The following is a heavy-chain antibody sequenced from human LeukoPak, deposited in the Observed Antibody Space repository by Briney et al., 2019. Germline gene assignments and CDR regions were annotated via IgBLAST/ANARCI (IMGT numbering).Heavy chain of an antibody. CDR2: IGTSSTTI. V-gene: IGHV3-48*01. Sequence: GGSLRLSCAASGFTFSSYTMNWVRQPPGKGLEWVSNIGTSSTTIYYADSVKGRFTISRDNAKNSLYLQMNSLRADDTAVYYCARFAAGGSYHYYMDVWGKGTTVTVSS. J-gene: IGHJ6*03. D-gene: IGHD6-25*01. CDR1: GFTFSSYT. CDR3: ARFAAGGSYHYYMDV.